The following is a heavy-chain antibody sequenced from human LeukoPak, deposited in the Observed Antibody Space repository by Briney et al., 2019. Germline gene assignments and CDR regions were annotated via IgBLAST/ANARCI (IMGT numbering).Heavy chain of an antibody. CDR1: GGSFSGYY. J-gene: IGHJ3*02. CDR3: ARERWVDAFDI. CDR2: INHSGST. Sequence: PSETLSLTCAVYGGSFSGYYWSWIRQPPGKGLEWIGEINHSGSTNYNPSLKSRVTISVDTSKNQFSLKLSSVTAADTAVYYCARERWVDAFDIWGQGTMVTVSS. V-gene: IGHV4-34*01. D-gene: IGHD5-24*01.